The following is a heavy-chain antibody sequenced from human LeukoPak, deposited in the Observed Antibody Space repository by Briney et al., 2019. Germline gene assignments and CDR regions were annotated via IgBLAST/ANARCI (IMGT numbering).Heavy chain of an antibody. J-gene: IGHJ5*02. V-gene: IGHV4-30-4*01. D-gene: IGHD6-6*01. CDR3: ARGRLGIAARPNWFDP. Sequence: SETLSLTCTVSGGSISSGDYYWSWIRQPPGKGLEWIGYIYYSGSTYNNPSLKSRVTISVDTSKNQFSLKLSSVTAADTAVYYCARGRLGIAARPNWFDPWGQGTLVTVSS. CDR1: GGSISSGDYY. CDR2: IYYSGST.